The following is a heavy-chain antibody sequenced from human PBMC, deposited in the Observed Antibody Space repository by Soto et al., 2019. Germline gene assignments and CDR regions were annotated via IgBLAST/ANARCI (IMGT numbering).Heavy chain of an antibody. CDR3: AVFKCIQLWPHYYYYMHV. V-gene: IGHV1-69*02. D-gene: IGHD5-18*01. CDR1: GGTFSSYT. Sequence: GASVKVSWKASGGTFSSYTISWVRQAPGQGLEWMGRIIPILGIANYAQKFQGRVTITADKSTSTAYMELSSLRSEDTAVYYCAVFKCIQLWPHYYYYMHVSGKATTVTVSS. CDR2: IIPILGIA. J-gene: IGHJ6*03.